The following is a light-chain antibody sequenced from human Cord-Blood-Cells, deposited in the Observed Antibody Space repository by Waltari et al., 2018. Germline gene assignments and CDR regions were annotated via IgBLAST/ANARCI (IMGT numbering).Light chain of an antibody. CDR3: QQYGSSLFT. CDR2: GAS. CDR1: QSVSSSY. Sequence: EIVLTQSPGTLSLSPGERATLSCRASQSVSSSYLACYQQKPGQAPRLLIYGASSRATGIPDRFSGSGSGTDFILTISRLEPEDFAVYYCQQYGSSLFTFGPGTKVDIK. V-gene: IGKV3-20*01. J-gene: IGKJ3*01.